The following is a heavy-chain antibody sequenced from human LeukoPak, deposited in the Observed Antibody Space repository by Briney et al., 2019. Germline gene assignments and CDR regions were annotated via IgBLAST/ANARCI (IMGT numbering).Heavy chain of an antibody. J-gene: IGHJ4*02. CDR3: AREESGYYTAPPFDY. CDR1: GFTFSGSA. D-gene: IGHD3-3*01. V-gene: IGHV3-73*01. Sequence: GGSLRLSCAASGFTFSGSAMHWVRQASGKGLEWVGRIRSKANSYATAYAASVKGRFTISRDDSKNTAYLQMNSLKTEDTAVYYCAREESGYYTAPPFDYWGQGTLVTVSS. CDR2: IRSKANSYAT.